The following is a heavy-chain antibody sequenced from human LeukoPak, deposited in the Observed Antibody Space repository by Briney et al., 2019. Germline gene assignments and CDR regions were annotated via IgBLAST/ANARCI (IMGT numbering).Heavy chain of an antibody. Sequence: ASVKVSCKASGYTFTGYYMHWVRQAPGQGLEWMGWINPNSGGTNYAQKFQGRVTMTRDTSISTAYMEPSRLRSDDTAVYYCARESIAAAGTGYYYYMDVWGKGTTVTVSS. D-gene: IGHD6-13*01. CDR3: ARESIAAAGTGYYYYMDV. V-gene: IGHV1-2*02. J-gene: IGHJ6*03. CDR1: GYTFTGYY. CDR2: INPNSGGT.